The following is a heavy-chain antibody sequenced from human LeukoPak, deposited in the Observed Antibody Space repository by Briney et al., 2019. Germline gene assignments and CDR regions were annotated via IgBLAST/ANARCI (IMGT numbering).Heavy chain of an antibody. D-gene: IGHD3-9*01. J-gene: IGHJ4*02. CDR3: ANPETKDVLRYFDWPSGTFDY. CDR2: ISGGNDNTNYA. CDR1: GFTFTTYA. V-gene: IGHV3-23*01. Sequence: PGGSLRLSCAASGFTFTTYAISWVRQAPGKGLEWVSGISGGNDNTNYAHYADSVKGRFTISRDNSKNTLYLQMNSLRAEDTAVYYCANPETKDVLRYFDWPSGTFDYWGQGTLVTVSS.